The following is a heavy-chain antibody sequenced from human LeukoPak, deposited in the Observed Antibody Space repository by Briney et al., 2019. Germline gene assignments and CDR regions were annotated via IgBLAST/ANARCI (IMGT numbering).Heavy chain of an antibody. Sequence: GGSLRPSCAASEFIFSNYGMHWVRQAPGKGLEWVAVIWYDGSNKYYADSVKGRFTISRDNSKSTLYLQMNSLRAEDTAVYYCASQIVPVLSSDYWGQGTLVTVSS. CDR3: ASQIVPVLSSDY. CDR1: EFIFSNYG. D-gene: IGHD2/OR15-2a*01. CDR2: IWYDGSNK. J-gene: IGHJ4*02. V-gene: IGHV3-33*01.